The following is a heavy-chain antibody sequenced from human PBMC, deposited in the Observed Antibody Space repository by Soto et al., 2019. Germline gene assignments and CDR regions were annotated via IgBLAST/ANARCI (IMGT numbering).Heavy chain of an antibody. J-gene: IGHJ4*02. Sequence: ASVKVSCKASGYTFTSYYMHWVRQAPGQGLEWMGIINPSGGSTSYAQKFQGRVTMTRDTSTSTVYMELSSLRSEDTAVYYCARDRATYISGWFKYYFDYWGQGTLLTVSS. CDR1: GYTFTSYY. CDR3: ARDRATYISGWFKYYFDY. CDR2: INPSGGST. D-gene: IGHD6-19*01. V-gene: IGHV1-46*03.